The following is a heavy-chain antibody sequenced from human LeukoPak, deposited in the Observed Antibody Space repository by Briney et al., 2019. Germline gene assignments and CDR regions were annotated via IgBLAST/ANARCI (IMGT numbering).Heavy chain of an antibody. CDR1: GYSISSGYY. J-gene: IGHJ5*02. D-gene: IGHD5-12*01. CDR3: ARDLGYGGFEWAP. V-gene: IGHV4-38-2*02. CDR2: IHSSGNT. Sequence: SGTLSLTCTVSGYSISSGYYWGWIRQPPGKRLEWVASIHSSGNTYYSPTLKSRVTISVDTSKNQFSLNLTSVTAADAAVYYCARDLGYGGFEWAPWGQGTLVTVSS.